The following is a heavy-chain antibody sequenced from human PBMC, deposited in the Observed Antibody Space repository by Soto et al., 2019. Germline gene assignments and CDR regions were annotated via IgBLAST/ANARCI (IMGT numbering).Heavy chain of an antibody. CDR2: ISSHNGYT. V-gene: IGHV1-18*01. D-gene: IGHD6-13*01. J-gene: IGHJ4*02. CDR3: ARETAIAAASLVDY. CDR1: GYTFTSYG. Sequence: QVQLVQSGAEVRKPGASVKVSCKASGYTFTSYGISWVRQAPGQGLEWMGWISSHNGYTNNAQKFQGRVTMTTDTCTSTAYVGLRSLRSDDTAVYYCARETAIAAASLVDYWGQGTLVTVSS.